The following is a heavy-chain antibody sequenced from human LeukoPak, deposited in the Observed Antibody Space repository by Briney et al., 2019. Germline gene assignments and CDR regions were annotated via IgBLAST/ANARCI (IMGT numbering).Heavy chain of an antibody. D-gene: IGHD3/OR15-3a*01. CDR3: AKDRADFPNPDAFDI. J-gene: IGHJ3*02. CDR1: GFTFDDYA. V-gene: IGHV3-9*01. CDR2: ISWNSGSI. Sequence: GRSLRLSCAASGFTFDDYAMHWVRQAPGKGLEWVSGISWNSGSIGYADSVKGRFTISRDNAKNSLYLQMNSLRAEDTALYYCAKDRADFPNPDAFDIWGQGTMVTVSS.